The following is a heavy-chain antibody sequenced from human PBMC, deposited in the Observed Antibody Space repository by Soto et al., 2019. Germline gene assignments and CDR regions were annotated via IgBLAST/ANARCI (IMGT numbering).Heavy chain of an antibody. CDR2: ISAYNGNT. V-gene: IGHV1-18*01. CDR3: ARELSGSYWDYYFDY. J-gene: IGHJ4*02. Sequence: ASVKVSCKASGYTFTSYGISCVRQAPGQGLEWMGWISAYNGNTNYAQKLQGRVTRTTYTSTSTAYMELRSLRSDDTAVYYCARELSGSYWDYYFDYWGQGTLVTVSS. D-gene: IGHD1-26*01. CDR1: GYTFTSYG.